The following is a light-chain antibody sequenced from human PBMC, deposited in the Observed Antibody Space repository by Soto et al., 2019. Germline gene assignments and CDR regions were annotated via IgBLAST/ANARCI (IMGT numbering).Light chain of an antibody. CDR2: DVN. CDR1: SSDIGAYNF. J-gene: IGLJ2*01. CDR3: TSWTTSTTMI. Sequence: QSALTQPASVSGSPGQSITISCTGTSSDIGAYNFVSWYQQHPGKAPKLMLYDVNIRPSGVSNRFSGSKSGNTASLTISGLQAEDGADDYCTSWTTSTTMIFGGGTKLTVL. V-gene: IGLV2-14*03.